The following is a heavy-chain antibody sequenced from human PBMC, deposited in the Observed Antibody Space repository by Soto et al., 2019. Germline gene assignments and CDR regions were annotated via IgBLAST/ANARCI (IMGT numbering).Heavy chain of an antibody. D-gene: IGHD3-22*01. CDR2: INHSGST. Sequence: PSETLSLTCAVYGGSFSGYYWSWIRQPPGKGLEWIGEINHSGSTNYNPSLKSRVTISVDTSKNQFSLKLSSVTAADTAVYYCARAISATYYDSSGYPFDYWGQGTLVTVSS. CDR3: ARAISATYYDSSGYPFDY. V-gene: IGHV4-34*01. J-gene: IGHJ4*02. CDR1: GGSFSGYY.